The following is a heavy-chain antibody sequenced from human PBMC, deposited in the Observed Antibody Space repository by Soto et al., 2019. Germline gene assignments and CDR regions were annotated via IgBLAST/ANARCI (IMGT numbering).Heavy chain of an antibody. CDR2: IKSKIDGGTT. Sequence: GGSLRLSCAASGFTFSSAWMSWVRQAPGKGLEWVARIKSKIDGGTTDYAAPVRGRFTIPRDDSKNTLYLQMDSLQIEDTAVYETITFDNVAVGARNWCAYWGQGTLVTVSS. CDR3: ITFDNVAVGARNWCAY. D-gene: IGHD2-15*01. CDR1: GFTFSSAW. V-gene: IGHV3-15*01. J-gene: IGHJ4*02.